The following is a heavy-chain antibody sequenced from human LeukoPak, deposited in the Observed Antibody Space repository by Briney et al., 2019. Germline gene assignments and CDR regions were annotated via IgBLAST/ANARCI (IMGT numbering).Heavy chain of an antibody. J-gene: IGHJ6*02. CDR3: ARCYTYGTTWFGGLDV. Sequence: PGGSLRLSCAASGFTFSSYWMSWVRQAPGKGLEWVANIKQDGSAKYYVDSVKGRFTISRDNAKNSLYLQMSSLRAEDTAVYYCARCYTYGTTWFGGLDVWGQGTTVTVSS. CDR2: IKQDGSAK. D-gene: IGHD3-10*01. V-gene: IGHV3-7*01. CDR1: GFTFSSYW.